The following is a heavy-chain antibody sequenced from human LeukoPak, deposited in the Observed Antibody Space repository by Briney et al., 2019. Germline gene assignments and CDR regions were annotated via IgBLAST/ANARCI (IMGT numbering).Heavy chain of an antibody. D-gene: IGHD2-2*01. CDR1: GFTFSSYA. CDR2: ISGSGGST. Sequence: GGSLRLSCAASGFTFSSYAMSWVRQASGKGLEWVSAISGSGGSTYYADSVKGRFTISRDNSKNTLYLQMNSLRAEDTAVYYCAKDFNLLVPAAMDYWGQGTLVTVSS. CDR3: AKDFNLLVPAAMDY. J-gene: IGHJ4*02. V-gene: IGHV3-23*01.